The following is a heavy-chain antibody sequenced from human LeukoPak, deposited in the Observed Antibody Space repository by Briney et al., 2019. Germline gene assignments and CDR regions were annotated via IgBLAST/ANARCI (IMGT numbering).Heavy chain of an antibody. CDR1: GGTFNTYA. J-gene: IGHJ4*02. CDR2: IIPIFATT. V-gene: IGHV1-69*06. Sequence: ASVKVSCKASGGTFNTYAISWVRQAPGQGLEWMEGIIPIFATTNYAQKFQGRITITADKSTSTAYMELSSLRSEDTALYYCARDRIAAAGRPFDYWGQGTLVTVSS. CDR3: ARDRIAAAGRPFDY. D-gene: IGHD6-13*01.